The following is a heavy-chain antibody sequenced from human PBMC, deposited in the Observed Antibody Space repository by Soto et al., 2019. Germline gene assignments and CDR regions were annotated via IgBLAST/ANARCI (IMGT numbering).Heavy chain of an antibody. CDR3: AKVGAYYYGSGSRMTYNWFDP. CDR1: GFTFSSYA. D-gene: IGHD3-10*01. Sequence: EVQLLESGGGLVQPGGSLRLSCAASGFTFSSYAMSWVRQAPGKGLEWVSAISGSGGSTYYADSVKGRFTISRDNSKTRMYLQMNSLRAEYTAVYYCAKVGAYYYGSGSRMTYNWFDPWGQGTLVTVSS. V-gene: IGHV3-23*01. J-gene: IGHJ5*02. CDR2: ISGSGGST.